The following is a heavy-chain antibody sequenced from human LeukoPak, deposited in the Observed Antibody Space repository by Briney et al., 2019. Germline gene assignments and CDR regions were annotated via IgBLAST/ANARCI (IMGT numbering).Heavy chain of an antibody. CDR2: ISSSSSYI. CDR3: ARGWFGELLARNYFDY. D-gene: IGHD3-10*01. Sequence: PGGSLRLSCAASGFTFSSYSMNWVRQAPGKGLEWVSSISSSSSYIYYADSVKGRFTISRDNAKNSLYLQMNSLRAEDTAVYYCARGWFGELLARNYFDYWGQGTLVTVSS. J-gene: IGHJ4*02. V-gene: IGHV3-21*01. CDR1: GFTFSSYS.